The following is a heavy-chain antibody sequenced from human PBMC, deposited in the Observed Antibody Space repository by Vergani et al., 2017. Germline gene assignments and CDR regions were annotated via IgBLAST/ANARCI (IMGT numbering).Heavy chain of an antibody. J-gene: IGHJ4*02. V-gene: IGHV3-33*01. Sequence: QVQLVESGGGVVQPGRSLRLSCAASGFTFSSYGMHWVRQAPGKGLEWVAVIWYDGSNKYYADSVKGRFTISRDNSKNTLYLQMNSLRAEDTAVYYCARDKDYDSSGPLGYWGQRTLVTVSS. CDR1: GFTFSSYG. CDR2: IWYDGSNK. D-gene: IGHD3-22*01. CDR3: ARDKDYDSSGPLGY.